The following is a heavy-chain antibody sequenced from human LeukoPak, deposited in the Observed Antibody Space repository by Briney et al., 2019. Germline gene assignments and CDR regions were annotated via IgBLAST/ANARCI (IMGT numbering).Heavy chain of an antibody. CDR1: GFTFSSYW. Sequence: GGSLRLSCAASGFTFSSYWMHWVRQAPGKGLVWVSRINSDGSSTSYADSVKGRFTISRDNAKNTLYLQMNSLRAEDTAVYYCARAYVTSNWFDPWGQGTLVTVSS. V-gene: IGHV3-74*01. CDR2: INSDGSST. CDR3: ARAYVTSNWFDP. D-gene: IGHD3-16*01. J-gene: IGHJ5*02.